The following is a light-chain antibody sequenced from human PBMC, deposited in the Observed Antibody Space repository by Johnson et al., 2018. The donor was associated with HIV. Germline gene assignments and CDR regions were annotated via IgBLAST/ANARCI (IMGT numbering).Light chain of an antibody. V-gene: IGLV1-51*02. CDR1: SSNIGENF. CDR2: ENN. Sequence: QSVLTQPPSVSAAPGQKVTFSCSGSSSNIGENFVSWYQHLPGTAPKLLIYENNKRPSGIPDRFSGSKSGTSATLGITGLQTGDEVDYYCGTWDASLSVNVFGPGTKVTVL. J-gene: IGLJ1*01. CDR3: GTWDASLSVNV.